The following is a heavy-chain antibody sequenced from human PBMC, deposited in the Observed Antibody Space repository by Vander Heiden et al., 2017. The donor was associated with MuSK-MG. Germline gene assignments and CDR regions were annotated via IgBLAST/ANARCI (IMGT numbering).Heavy chain of an antibody. V-gene: IGHV1-46*01. CDR2: INPSDGGT. J-gene: IGHJ6*03. Sequence: QVQLVQSGAAVKKPGASVMISCKASGVTFVNDYIHWVRQAPGQGLEWMGIINPSDGGTRYAQKFQGRVTLTTYTSSSAVYMQLNNLRSDDTAVYYCARGVPAYYYMDVWGKGTTVTVS. D-gene: IGHD2-2*01. CDR1: GVTFVNDY. CDR3: ARGVPAYYYMDV.